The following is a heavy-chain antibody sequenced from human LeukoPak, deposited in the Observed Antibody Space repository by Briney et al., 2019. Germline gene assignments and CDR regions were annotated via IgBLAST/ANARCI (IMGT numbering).Heavy chain of an antibody. J-gene: IGHJ6*02. CDR1: GGSISSGGYY. V-gene: IGHV4-31*03. Sequence: TLSLTCTVSGGSISSGGYYWSWIRQHPGKGLEWIGYIYYSGSTCYNPSLKSRVTISVDTSKNQFSLKLSSVTAADTAVYYCARESPRQLVPLDVWGQGTTVTVSS. D-gene: IGHD6-6*01. CDR2: IYYSGST. CDR3: ARESPRQLVPLDV.